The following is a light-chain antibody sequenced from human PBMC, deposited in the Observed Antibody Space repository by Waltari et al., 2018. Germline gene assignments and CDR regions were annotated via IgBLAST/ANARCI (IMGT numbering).Light chain of an antibody. CDR3: QQYNNWPGT. CDR2: DDS. CDR1: QSVSSK. V-gene: IGKV3-15*01. J-gene: IGKJ1*01. Sequence: EMLMTQFPATLSVSPGERATLSCRASQSVSSKLAWYQQRPGHAPRLLIYDDSTRATGIPARFSGSGSGTDFTLTISSLQSEDFAVYYCQQYNNWPGTFGRGTKVEIK.